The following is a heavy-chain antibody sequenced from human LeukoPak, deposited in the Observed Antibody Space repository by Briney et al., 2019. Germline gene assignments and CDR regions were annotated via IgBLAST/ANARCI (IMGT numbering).Heavy chain of an antibody. CDR1: GYTFTSYG. CDR2: ISAYNGDT. CDR3: ARGLRVVAVAGRDFDY. J-gene: IGHJ4*02. Sequence: AASVKVSCKASGYTFTSYGISWVRQAPRQGLEWMGWISAYNGDTNYAQKLQGRVTMTTDTSTSTAYMELRSLRSEDTAVYYCARGLRVVAVAGRDFDYWGQGTLVTVSS. V-gene: IGHV1-18*01. D-gene: IGHD6-19*01.